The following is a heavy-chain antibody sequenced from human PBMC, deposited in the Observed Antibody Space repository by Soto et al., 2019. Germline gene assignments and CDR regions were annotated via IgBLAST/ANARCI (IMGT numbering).Heavy chain of an antibody. J-gene: IGHJ4*02. CDR3: ARSANLRTGAYYFDY. CDR2: IYYSGST. Sequence: SETLSLTCTVSGGSVSSGSYYWSWIRQPPGKGLEWIGYIYYSGSTNYNPSLKSRVTISVDTSKNQFSLKLSSVTAADTAVYYCARSANLRTGAYYFDYWGQGTLVTVSS. CDR1: GGSVSSGSYY. V-gene: IGHV4-61*01. D-gene: IGHD7-27*01.